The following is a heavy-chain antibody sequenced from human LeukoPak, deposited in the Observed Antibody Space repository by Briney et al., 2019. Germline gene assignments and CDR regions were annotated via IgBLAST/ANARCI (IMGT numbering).Heavy chain of an antibody. CDR2: MNPNSGNT. Sequence: GASVKVSCKASGYTFTSYDINWVRQATGQGLEWMGWMNPNSGNTGYAQKFQGRVTMTRDTSISTAYMELSRLRSDDTAVYYCARDNGDYDMDYWGQGTLVTVSS. CDR1: GYTFTSYD. J-gene: IGHJ4*02. CDR3: ARDNGDYDMDY. V-gene: IGHV1-8*01. D-gene: IGHD4-17*01.